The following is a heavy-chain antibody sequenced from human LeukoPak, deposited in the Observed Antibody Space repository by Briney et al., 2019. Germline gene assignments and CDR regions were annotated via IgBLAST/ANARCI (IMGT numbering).Heavy chain of an antibody. Sequence: GGSLRLSCAASGFTFDYYGLSWVRQAPGKGLEWVSDVNWNGGGTGCADSVKGRFTVSRDNAKDTLYLQMNSLRVDDTALYYCARERIGGSLDYWGQGILVTVSS. J-gene: IGHJ4*02. V-gene: IGHV3-20*04. D-gene: IGHD1-26*01. CDR3: ARERIGGSLDY. CDR2: VNWNGGGT. CDR1: GFTFDYYG.